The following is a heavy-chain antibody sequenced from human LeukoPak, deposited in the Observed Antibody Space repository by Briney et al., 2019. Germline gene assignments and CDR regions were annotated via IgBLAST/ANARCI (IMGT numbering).Heavy chain of an antibody. V-gene: IGHV3-74*01. CDR3: AGVPKWELLDAFDI. Sequence: GGSLRLSCAASGFTFSSYWMHWVRQAPGKGLVWVSRINSDGSSTSYADSVKGRFTVSRDNAKNTPYLQMNSLRAEDTAVYYCAGVPKWELLDAFDIWGQGTMVTVSS. CDR1: GFTFSSYW. J-gene: IGHJ3*02. CDR2: INSDGSST. D-gene: IGHD1-26*01.